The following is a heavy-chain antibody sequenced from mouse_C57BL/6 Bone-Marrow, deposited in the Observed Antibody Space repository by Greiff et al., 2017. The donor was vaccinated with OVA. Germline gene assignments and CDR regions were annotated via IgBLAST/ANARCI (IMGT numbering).Heavy chain of an antibody. J-gene: IGHJ3*01. CDR3: ARHGSSYGFAY. CDR1: GYTFTSYW. CDR2: IDPSDSYT. Sequence: QVQLQQPGAELVMPGASVKLSCKASGYTFTSYWMHWVKQRPGQGLEWIGEIDPSDSYTNYNQKFKGKSTLTVDKSSSTAYMQLSSLTSEDSAVYYWARHGSSYGFAYWGQGTLVTVSA. V-gene: IGHV1-69*01. D-gene: IGHD1-1*01.